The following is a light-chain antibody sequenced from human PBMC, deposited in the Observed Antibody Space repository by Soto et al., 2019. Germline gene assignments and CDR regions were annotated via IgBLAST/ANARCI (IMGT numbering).Light chain of an antibody. CDR3: QQFDNRPLT. Sequence: SLSVSVSGRLTLTLSASQDISNYLHWYQQKPGKAPKLLIYDAFNLQTAVPSRFSGSGSGTDFSFTISGLQPEDIATYYCQQFDNRPLTFGGGTKVDIK. CDR2: DAF. J-gene: IGKJ4*01. CDR1: QDISNY. V-gene: IGKV1-33*01.